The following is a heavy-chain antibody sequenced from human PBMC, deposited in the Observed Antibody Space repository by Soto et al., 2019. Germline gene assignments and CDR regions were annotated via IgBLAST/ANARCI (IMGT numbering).Heavy chain of an antibody. CDR1: GYSFTSYW. Sequence: GESLKISCKGSGYSFTSYWIGWVRQMPGKGLEWMGIIYPGDSDTRYSPSFQGQVTISADKSISTAYLQWSSLKASDTAMYYCARHLATPWDFGPAYNWFDPWGQGTLVTVSS. CDR2: IYPGDSDT. V-gene: IGHV5-51*01. CDR3: ARHLATPWDFGPAYNWFDP. D-gene: IGHD2-2*02. J-gene: IGHJ5*02.